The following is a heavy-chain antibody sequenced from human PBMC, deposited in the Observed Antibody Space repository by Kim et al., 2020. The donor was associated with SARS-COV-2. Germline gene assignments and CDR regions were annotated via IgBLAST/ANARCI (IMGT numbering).Heavy chain of an antibody. D-gene: IGHD3-22*01. CDR3: ARQDPKSIRYYYDSSGYYIDY. J-gene: IGHJ4*02. Sequence: SETLSLTCTVSGGSISSSSYYWGWIRQPPGKGLEWIGSIYYSGSTYYNPSLKSRVTISVDTSKNQFSLKLSSVTAADTAVYYCARQDPKSIRYYYDSSGYYIDYWGQGTPVTVSS. V-gene: IGHV4-39*01. CDR2: IYYSGST. CDR1: GGSISSSSYY.